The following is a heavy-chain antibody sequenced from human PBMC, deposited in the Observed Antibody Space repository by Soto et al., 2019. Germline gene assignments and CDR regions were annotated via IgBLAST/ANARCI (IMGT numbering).Heavy chain of an antibody. D-gene: IGHD3-10*01. V-gene: IGHV3-33*01. CDR3: ARDIWAMVRGVITSGY. CDR1: GFTFSSYG. J-gene: IGHJ4*02. CDR2: IWYDGGNK. Sequence: PGGSLRLSCAASGFTFSSYGMHWVRQAPGKGLEWVAVIWYDGGNKYYADSVKGRFTISRDNSKNTLYLQMNSLRAEDTAVYYCARDIWAMVRGVITSGYWGQGTLVTVSS.